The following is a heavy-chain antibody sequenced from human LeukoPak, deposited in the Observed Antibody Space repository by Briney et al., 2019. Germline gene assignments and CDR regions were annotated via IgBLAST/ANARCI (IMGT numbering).Heavy chain of an antibody. D-gene: IGHD6-13*01. J-gene: IGHJ4*02. V-gene: IGHV3-30-3*01. CDR3: ARGAAAGLFDY. CDR1: GFTFSSYA. Sequence: GGSLRLSCAASGFTFSSYAMHWVRQAPGKGLEWVAVISYDGSNKYYADSVKGRFTISRDNSKNTLYLQMNSLRAEDTAVYCCARGAAAGLFDYWGQGSLVTVSS. CDR2: ISYDGSNK.